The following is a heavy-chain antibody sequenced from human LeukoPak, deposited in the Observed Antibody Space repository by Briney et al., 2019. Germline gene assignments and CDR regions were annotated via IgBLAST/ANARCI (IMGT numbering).Heavy chain of an antibody. J-gene: IGHJ5*02. CDR3: ARDYSGYDT. V-gene: IGHV5-51*01. D-gene: IGHD5-12*01. Sequence: GESLKISCKGSGYSFTAYWIAWVRQMPGKGLEWMGIIYPGDSDTTYSPSFQGQVTTPADKSVSTAYLQWSSLKTSDSAMYYCARDYSGYDTWGQGTLVTVSS. CDR2: IYPGDSDT. CDR1: GYSFTAYW.